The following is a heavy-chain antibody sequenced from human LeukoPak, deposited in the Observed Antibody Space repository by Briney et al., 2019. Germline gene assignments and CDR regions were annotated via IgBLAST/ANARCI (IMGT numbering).Heavy chain of an antibody. Sequence: GTSVKVSCKASGFTFTSSAVQWVRQARGQRLEWIGWIVVGSGNTNYAQKFQERVTITRDMSTSTAYMELSSLRSEDTAVYYCAVEGYCSSTSCGQDYWGQGTLVTVSS. CDR2: IVVGSGNT. V-gene: IGHV1-58*01. J-gene: IGHJ4*02. CDR3: AVEGYCSSTSCGQDY. D-gene: IGHD2-2*01. CDR1: GFTFTSSA.